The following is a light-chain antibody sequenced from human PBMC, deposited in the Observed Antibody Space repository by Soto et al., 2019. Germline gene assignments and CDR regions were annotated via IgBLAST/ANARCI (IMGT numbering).Light chain of an antibody. CDR2: AAS. CDR1: QGISSH. CDR3: QHLNSYPRALS. J-gene: IGKJ4*01. Sequence: DIQLTQSPAFLSASLGDRVTISCRASQGISSHLAWYQQKPGKAPELLIYAASTLQSGVPSRLSGSGSGTEFTLTISSLQPEDFATYFCQHLNSYPRALSFGGGTKVEIK. V-gene: IGKV1-9*01.